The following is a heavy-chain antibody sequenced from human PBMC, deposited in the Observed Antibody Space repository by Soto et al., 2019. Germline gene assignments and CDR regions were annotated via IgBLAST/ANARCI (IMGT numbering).Heavy chain of an antibody. CDR1: GFTFSSYG. Sequence: PGRSLRLSCAASGFTFSSYGMHWVRQAPGKGLEWVAVIWYDGSNKYYADSVKGRFTISRDNSKNTLYLQMNSLRAEDTAVYYCARDKYDYVWGSYRYFAYWGQGTLVNV. CDR2: IWYDGSNK. V-gene: IGHV3-33*01. CDR3: ARDKYDYVWGSYRYFAY. D-gene: IGHD3-16*02. J-gene: IGHJ4*02.